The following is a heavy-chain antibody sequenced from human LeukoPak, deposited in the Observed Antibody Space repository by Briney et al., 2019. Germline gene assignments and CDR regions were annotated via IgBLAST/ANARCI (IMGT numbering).Heavy chain of an antibody. D-gene: IGHD6-19*01. Sequence: GGSLRLSCAASGFTFSSYDMHWFRQATGKGLEWVSAIGTAGDTYYPGSVKGRFTISRENAKNSLYLQMNSLRAGDTAVYYCARAVAGVVFDYWGQGTLVTVSS. CDR3: ARAVAGVVFDY. J-gene: IGHJ4*02. CDR1: GFTFSSYD. V-gene: IGHV3-13*01. CDR2: IGTAGDT.